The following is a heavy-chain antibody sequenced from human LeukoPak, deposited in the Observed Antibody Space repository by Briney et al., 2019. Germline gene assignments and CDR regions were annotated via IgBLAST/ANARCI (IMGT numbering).Heavy chain of an antibody. CDR1: GYTFTSYC. CDR3: ARDINVDSSGYYLDAFDI. D-gene: IGHD3-22*01. Sequence: VSVKVSCKASGYTFTSYCISWVRQAPGQGLEWMGWVSAYNGNTNYAQKLQGRVTMTPDTSTSTAYMELRSLRSDDTDVYYCARDINVDSSGYYLDAFDIWGQGTMVTVSS. CDR2: VSAYNGNT. J-gene: IGHJ3*02. V-gene: IGHV1-18*01.